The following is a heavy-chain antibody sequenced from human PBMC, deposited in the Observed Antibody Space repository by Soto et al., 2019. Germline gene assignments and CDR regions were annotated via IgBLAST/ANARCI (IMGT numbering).Heavy chain of an antibody. CDR2: IYPGDSDT. Sequence: PGESLKISCKGSGYSFTSYWIGWVRQMPGKGLEWMGIIYPGDSDTRYSPSFQGQVTISADKSISTAYLQWSSLKASDTAMYYCARRVDVVVPAASGYMDVWGKGTTVTVSS. V-gene: IGHV5-51*01. CDR1: GYSFTSYW. J-gene: IGHJ6*03. D-gene: IGHD2-2*01. CDR3: ARRVDVVVPAASGYMDV.